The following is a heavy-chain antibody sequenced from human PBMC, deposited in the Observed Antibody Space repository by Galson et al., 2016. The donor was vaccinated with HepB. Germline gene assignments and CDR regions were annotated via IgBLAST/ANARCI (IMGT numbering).Heavy chain of an antibody. CDR3: ARAVDHDYWVRGGLDV. J-gene: IGHJ6*02. CDR2: VYHTGRT. CDR1: GVSINTGGFY. V-gene: IGHV4-31*03. D-gene: IGHD3/OR15-3a*01. Sequence: TLSLTCSVSGVSINTGGFYWNWIRHHPGEGLEWPGNVYHTGRTFYNPSPKSRITISVDASKNQSSLELTSVTAAYTAVYYCARAVDHDYWVRGGLDVWGQGTTVAVSS.